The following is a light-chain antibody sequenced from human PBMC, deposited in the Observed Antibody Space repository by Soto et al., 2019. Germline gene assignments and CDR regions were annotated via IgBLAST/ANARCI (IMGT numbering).Light chain of an antibody. J-gene: IGKJ5*01. Sequence: EIMMTQSPATLSVSPGERATLSCRASQSISSNLAWYQQKPGQAPRLLMFRTSSRATGFPARFSGSGSGTDFTLTISSLEPEDFAVYYCQQRSNWPITFGQGTRLEI. V-gene: IGKV3-11*01. CDR2: RTS. CDR1: QSISSN. CDR3: QQRSNWPIT.